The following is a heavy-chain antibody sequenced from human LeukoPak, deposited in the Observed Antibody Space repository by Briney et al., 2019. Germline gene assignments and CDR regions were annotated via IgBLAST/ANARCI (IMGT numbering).Heavy chain of an antibody. V-gene: IGHV3-53*01. D-gene: IGHD6-6*01. J-gene: IGHJ3*02. CDR1: GFTVSSNY. CDR2: IYSGGST. Sequence: GGSLRLSCAASGFTVSSNYMSWVRQAPGKGLEWVSVIYSGGSTYYADSVKGRFTISRDNSKNTLYLQMDSLRAEDTAVYYCAGYRQLVLRAFDIWGQGTMVTVSS. CDR3: AGYRQLVLRAFDI.